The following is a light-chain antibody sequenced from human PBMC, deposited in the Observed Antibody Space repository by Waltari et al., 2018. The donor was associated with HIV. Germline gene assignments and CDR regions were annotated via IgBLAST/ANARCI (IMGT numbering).Light chain of an antibody. CDR2: DDS. Sequence: SSVLTQPPSVSVAPGQTARITCGVNNIVTKIVHWHQQRRSQGPVLVVWDDSDRPSGIPERFSGSNCGNTAILTSNRVEAGDEDDYYCQGWDSSSAHVVFGGGKKLTVL. J-gene: IGLJ2*01. CDR3: QGWDSSSAHVV. CDR1: NIVTKI. V-gene: IGLV3-21*02.